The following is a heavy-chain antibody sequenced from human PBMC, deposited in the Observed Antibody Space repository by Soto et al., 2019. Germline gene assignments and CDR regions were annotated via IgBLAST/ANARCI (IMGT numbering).Heavy chain of an antibody. Sequence: GESLKISCKGSGYSFTSYWISWVRQMPGKGLEWMGRIDPSDSYTNYSPSFQGHVTISADKSISTAYLQWSSLKASDTAMHYCARDLTTVVTGYYYGMDVWGQGTTVTVSS. J-gene: IGHJ6*02. CDR1: GYSFTSYW. D-gene: IGHD4-17*01. CDR3: ARDLTTVVTGYYYGMDV. CDR2: IDPSDSYT. V-gene: IGHV5-10-1*01.